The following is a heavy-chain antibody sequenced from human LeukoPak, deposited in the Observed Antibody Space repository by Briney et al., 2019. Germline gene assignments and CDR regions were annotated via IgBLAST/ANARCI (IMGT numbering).Heavy chain of an antibody. J-gene: IGHJ3*02. V-gene: IGHV1-18*01. Sequence: ASVKVSCKASGYTFTSYGISWVRQAPGQGLEWMGWISAYNGNTNYAQKLQGRVTMTTDTSTGTAYMGLRSVRSDDTAVYYCARSYVTPRAFDIWGQGTMVTVSS. CDR1: GYTFTSYG. CDR2: ISAYNGNT. D-gene: IGHD1-26*01. CDR3: ARSYVTPRAFDI.